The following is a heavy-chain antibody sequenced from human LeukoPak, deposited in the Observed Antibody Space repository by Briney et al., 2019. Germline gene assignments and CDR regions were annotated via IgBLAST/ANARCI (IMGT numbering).Heavy chain of an antibody. J-gene: IGHJ4*02. CDR2: ISWNSVNI. CDR1: GFTFDDYA. V-gene: IGHV3-9*01. CDR3: VKDRGLRNQWLQVTYDS. D-gene: IGHD5-24*01. Sequence: SLRLSCAASGFTFDDYAMHWVRQAPGKGLEGDSGISWNSVNIGHEDSVKGRFTISRDNAKNSLHLQMNSLRPEDTALYYCVKDRGLRNQWLQVTYDSWGQGTLVTVSS.